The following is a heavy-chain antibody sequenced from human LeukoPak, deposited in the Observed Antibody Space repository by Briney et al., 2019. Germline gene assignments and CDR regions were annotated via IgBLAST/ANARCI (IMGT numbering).Heavy chain of an antibody. CDR1: GYTFTSYG. J-gene: IGHJ5*02. Sequence: ASVKVSCKASGYTFTSYGISWVRQAPGQGLEWMGWISAYNGNTNYAQKLQGRVTMTTDTSTSTAYMGLRSLRSDDTAVYYCARDPYCSSTSCYGWFDPWGQGTLVTVSS. CDR3: ARDPYCSSTSCYGWFDP. V-gene: IGHV1-18*01. D-gene: IGHD2-2*01. CDR2: ISAYNGNT.